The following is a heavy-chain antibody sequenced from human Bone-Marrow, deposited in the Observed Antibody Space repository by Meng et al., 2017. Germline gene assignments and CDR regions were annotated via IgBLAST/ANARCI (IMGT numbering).Heavy chain of an antibody. CDR2: IYSGGST. CDR1: GFTVSSNY. CDR3: ARGRGSGSYYFPSYYYYYGMDV. J-gene: IGHJ6*02. V-gene: IGHV3-66*02. Sequence: GESLKISCAASGFTVSSNYMSWVRQAPGKGLEWVSVIYSGGSTYYADSVKGRFTISRDNSKNTLYLQMNSLGPEDTAVYYCARGRGSGSYYFPSYYYYYGMDVWGQGTTVTVSS. D-gene: IGHD3-10*01.